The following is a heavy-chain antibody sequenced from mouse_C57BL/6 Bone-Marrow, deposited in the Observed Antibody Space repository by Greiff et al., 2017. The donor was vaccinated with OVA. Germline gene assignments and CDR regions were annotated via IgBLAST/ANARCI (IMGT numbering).Heavy chain of an antibody. CDR3: TRGYSNYYAMDY. Sequence: VQLQQSGAELVRPGASVTLSCKASGYTFTDYEMHWVKQTPVHGLKWIGAIDPETGGTAYNQKFKGKAILTADKASSTAYLELRSLTSEDSAVYYGTRGYSNYYAMDYWGQGTSVTVSS. V-gene: IGHV1-15*01. J-gene: IGHJ4*01. CDR2: IDPETGGT. CDR1: GYTFTDYE. D-gene: IGHD2-5*01.